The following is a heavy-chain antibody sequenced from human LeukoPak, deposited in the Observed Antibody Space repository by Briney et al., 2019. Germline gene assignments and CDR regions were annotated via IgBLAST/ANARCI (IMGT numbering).Heavy chain of an antibody. J-gene: IGHJ4*02. D-gene: IGHD6-13*01. V-gene: IGHV3-30-3*01. Sequence: PGGSLRLSCAASGFTFSSYAMHWVRQAPGKGLEWVAVISYDGSNKYYADSVKGRFTISRDNSKNTLYLQMNSLRAEDTAVYYCAKDGISSSWKGPFDYWGQGTLVTVSS. CDR1: GFTFSSYA. CDR3: AKDGISSSWKGPFDY. CDR2: ISYDGSNK.